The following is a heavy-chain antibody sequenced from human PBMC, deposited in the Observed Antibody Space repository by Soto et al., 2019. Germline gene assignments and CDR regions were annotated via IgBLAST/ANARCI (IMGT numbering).Heavy chain of an antibody. V-gene: IGHV4-31*03. D-gene: IGHD2-2*01. Sequence: QVQLQESGPGLVKPSQTLSLTCTVSGGSISSGDYYWSWIRQHPGKGLEWIGYIYYSGSTYYNPSLKSRVTISVDTSKNQFSLKLTSVTAADTAVYYCARTQLYCSSTSCYPFNWFDPWGQGTLVSVSS. CDR1: GGSISSGDYY. J-gene: IGHJ5*02. CDR2: IYYSGST. CDR3: ARTQLYCSSTSCYPFNWFDP.